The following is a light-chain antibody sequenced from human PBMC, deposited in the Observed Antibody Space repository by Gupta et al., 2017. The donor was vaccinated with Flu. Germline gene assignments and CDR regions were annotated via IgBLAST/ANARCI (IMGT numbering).Light chain of an antibody. J-gene: IGLJ1*01. V-gene: IGLV2-8*01. CDR1: SSDVGGFNY. CDR3: SPYAASNKRV. Sequence: VTISCTGTSSDVGGFNYVSWYQQHPGRAPKLIIYEVTKRPSGVPDRFSGSKSGITASLTVSGLQAEDEADYNCSPYAASNKRVFGTGTKVT. CDR2: EVT.